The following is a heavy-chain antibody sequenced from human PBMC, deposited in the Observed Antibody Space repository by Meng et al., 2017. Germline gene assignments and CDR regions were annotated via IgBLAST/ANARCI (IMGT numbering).Heavy chain of an antibody. D-gene: IGHD4-11*01. V-gene: IGHV4-34*01. CDR3: VRDLPTGYFDP. CDR1: GGSFSGYY. Sequence: GSLRLSCAVYGGSFSGYYWSWIRQPPGKGLEWIGEINHSGSTNYNPSLKSRVTISVDTSKNQFSLKLSSVTAADTAIYYCVRDLPTGYFDPWGQGALVTVSS. CDR2: INHSGST. J-gene: IGHJ5*02.